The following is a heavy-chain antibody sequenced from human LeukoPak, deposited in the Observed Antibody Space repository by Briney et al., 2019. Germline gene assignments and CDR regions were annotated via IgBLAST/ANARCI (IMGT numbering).Heavy chain of an antibody. CDR1: GGSISSSSYY. V-gene: IGHV4-39*01. CDR3: ARLSGFAFDP. Sequence: SETLSPTCTVSGGSISSSSYYWGWIRQPPGKGLEWIGSIYYSGSTYYNPSLKSRVTISVDTSKNQFSLKLSSVTAADTAVYYCARLSGFAFDPWGQGTLVTVSS. D-gene: IGHD5-12*01. CDR2: IYYSGST. J-gene: IGHJ5*02.